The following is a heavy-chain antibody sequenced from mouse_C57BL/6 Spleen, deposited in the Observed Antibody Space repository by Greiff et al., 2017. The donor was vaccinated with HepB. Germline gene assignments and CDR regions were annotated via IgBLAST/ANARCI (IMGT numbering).Heavy chain of an antibody. CDR2: ISSGSSTI. D-gene: IGHD1-1*01. J-gene: IGHJ2*01. CDR1: GFTFSDYG. Sequence: EVQGVESGGGLVKPGGSLKLSCAASGFTFSDYGMHWVRQAPEKGLEWVAYISSGSSTIYYADTVKGRFTISRDNAKNTLFLQMTSLSSEDTAMYYCARYYGSSYAGFFDYWGQGTTLTVSS. CDR3: ARYYGSSYAGFFDY. V-gene: IGHV5-17*01.